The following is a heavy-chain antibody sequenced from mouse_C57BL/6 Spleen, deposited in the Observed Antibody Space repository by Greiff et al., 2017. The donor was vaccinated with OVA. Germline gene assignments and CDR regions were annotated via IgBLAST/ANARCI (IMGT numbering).Heavy chain of an antibody. V-gene: IGHV5-16*01. J-gene: IGHJ4*01. CDR1: GFTFSDYY. CDR3: ARERWDAMDY. Sequence: EVKLVESEGGLVQPGSSMKLSCTASGFTFSDYYMAWVRQVPEKGLEWVANINYDGSSTYYLDSLKSRFIISRDNAKNILYLQMSSLKSEDTATYYCARERWDAMDYWGQGTSVTVSS. D-gene: IGHD1-1*01. CDR2: INYDGSST.